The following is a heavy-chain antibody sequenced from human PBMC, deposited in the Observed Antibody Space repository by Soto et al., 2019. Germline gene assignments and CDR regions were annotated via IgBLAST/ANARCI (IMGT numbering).Heavy chain of an antibody. CDR1: GFTFRSYT. V-gene: IGHV3-21*01. J-gene: IGHJ6*02. D-gene: IGHD6-6*01. CDR2: ISSSSSDI. CDR3: ASLVAAPSSFSSYYYGMDV. Sequence: EVQLVESGGGLLKPGGSLRLSCAASGFTFRSYTMDWVRQAPGKGLEWVSSISSSSSDIYYADSVKGRFTVSRDNAKNSLYLQMHSLRAKDTAVYYCASLVAAPSSFSSYYYGMDVWGQGTTVTVSS.